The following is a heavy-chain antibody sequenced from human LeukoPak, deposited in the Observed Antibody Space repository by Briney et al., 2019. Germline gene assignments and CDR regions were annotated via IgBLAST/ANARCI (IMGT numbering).Heavy chain of an antibody. CDR3: ARDRLRLGYERTNWFDP. Sequence: ASVKVSCKASGYTFTGFHMHWVRQAPGQGLECMGWINPNSGGTNYAQKFQGRVTMTRDTSISTVYMELSRLRSDDTAVYYCARDRLRLGYERTNWFDPWGQGTLVTVSS. CDR1: GYTFTGFH. V-gene: IGHV1-2*02. J-gene: IGHJ5*02. D-gene: IGHD2-15*01. CDR2: INPNSGGT.